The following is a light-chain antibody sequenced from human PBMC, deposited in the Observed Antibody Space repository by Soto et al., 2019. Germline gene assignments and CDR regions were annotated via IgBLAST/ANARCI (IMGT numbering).Light chain of an antibody. V-gene: IGKV1-39*01. CDR2: DVS. CDR1: QSISNY. J-gene: IGKJ1*01. CDR3: QQSHSIPET. Sequence: DLQMIQSPSSLSASVGDRVTITCRASQSISNYLNWYQQKPGKAPKLLIYDVSTLQSGVPSRFGGSGSGTDFTLTISSLQPEDFATYYCQQSHSIPETFGQGTKVEIK.